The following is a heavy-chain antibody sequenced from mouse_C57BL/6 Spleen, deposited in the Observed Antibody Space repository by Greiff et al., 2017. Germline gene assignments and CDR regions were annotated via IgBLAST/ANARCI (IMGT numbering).Heavy chain of an antibody. CDR3: ARAFITPVVARGYYAMDY. CDR2: IHPNSGST. J-gene: IGHJ4*01. Sequence: QVQLQQPGAELVKPGASVKLSCKASGYTFTSYWMHWVKQRPGQGLEWIGMIHPNSGSTNYNEKFKSKATLTVDNSSSTAYMQLSSLTSEDSAVYYCARAFITPVVARGYYAMDYWGQGTSVTVSS. CDR1: GYTFTSYW. V-gene: IGHV1-64*01. D-gene: IGHD1-1*01.